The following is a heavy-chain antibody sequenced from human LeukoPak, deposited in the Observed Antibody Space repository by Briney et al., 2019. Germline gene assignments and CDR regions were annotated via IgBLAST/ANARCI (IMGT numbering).Heavy chain of an antibody. D-gene: IGHD3-22*01. V-gene: IGHV3-7*01. CDR2: IKQDGSEK. CDR3: ARVVPYYYESSGYYSLGFDI. Sequence: GGSLRLSCAASGFTISTYWMTWVRQAPGKGLEWVANIKQDGSEKYYVDSVKGRFTISRDNAQSSVNLQMNSLRVEDTAVYYCARVVPYYYESSGYYSLGFDIWGQGTMVTVSS. J-gene: IGHJ3*02. CDR1: GFTISTYW.